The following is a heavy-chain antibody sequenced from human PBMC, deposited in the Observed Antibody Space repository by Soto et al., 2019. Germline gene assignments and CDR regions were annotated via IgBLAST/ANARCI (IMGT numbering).Heavy chain of an antibody. Sequence: QVQLQESGPGLVKPSQTLSLTCTVSGGSISSGGYYWSWIRQHPGKGLEWIGYIYYSGSTYYNPSLMSRATISVDTSKSQFSRKLISVTAADTGVYYCARSSLSAVTIFDYWGQGTLVTVSS. D-gene: IGHD4-17*01. J-gene: IGHJ4*02. CDR2: IYYSGST. V-gene: IGHV4-31*03. CDR3: ARSSLSAVTIFDY. CDR1: GGSISSGGYY.